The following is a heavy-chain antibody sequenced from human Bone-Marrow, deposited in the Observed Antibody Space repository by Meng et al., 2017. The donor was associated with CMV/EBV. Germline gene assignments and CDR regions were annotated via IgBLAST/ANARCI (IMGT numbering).Heavy chain of an antibody. CDR2: ISWNSGSI. D-gene: IGHD3-3*01. J-gene: IGHJ6*02. CDR3: AKDSLESWSYYYGMDV. Sequence: SLKISCAASGLTFDDYAMHWVRQAPGKGLEWVSGISWNSGSIGYADSVKGRFTISRDNAKNSLYLQMNSLRAEDTALYYCAKDSLESWSYYYGMDVWGQGTTVTVSS. CDR1: GLTFDDYA. V-gene: IGHV3-9*01.